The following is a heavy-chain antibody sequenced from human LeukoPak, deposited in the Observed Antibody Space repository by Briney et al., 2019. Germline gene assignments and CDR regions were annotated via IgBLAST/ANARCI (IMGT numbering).Heavy chain of an antibody. V-gene: IGHV3-23*01. CDR1: GFIFTNYV. Sequence: GGSLRLSCAASGFIFTNYVMSWVRQAPGKGLEWVSAISGSGGSTYYADSVKGRFTISRDNSKNTLYLQMNSLRAEDTAVYYCARDLSPGDFWSGSSGGMDVWGQGTTVTVSS. J-gene: IGHJ6*02. CDR3: ARDLSPGDFWSGSSGGMDV. D-gene: IGHD3-3*01. CDR2: ISGSGGST.